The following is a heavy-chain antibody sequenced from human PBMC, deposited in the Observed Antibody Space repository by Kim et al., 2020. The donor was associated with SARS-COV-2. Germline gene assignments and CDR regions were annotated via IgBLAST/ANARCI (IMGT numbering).Heavy chain of an antibody. V-gene: IGHV5-51*01. D-gene: IGHD1-1*01. CDR2: IYPGDSEI. J-gene: IGHJ6*02. CDR1: VYRVTSSW. CDR3: ARLWRASKYNTSGGMGV. Sequence: GEYLKISCEDSVYRVTSSWIGWVRQMPGKGLEWMGIIYPGDSEIRYSPSFRGQVTISADSSTTTAYLQWNSLKASDTAMYYCARLWRASKYNTSGGMGVWGPRTAVSVSS.